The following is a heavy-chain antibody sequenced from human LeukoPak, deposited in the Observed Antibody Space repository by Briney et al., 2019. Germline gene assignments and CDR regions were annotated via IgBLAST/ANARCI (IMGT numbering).Heavy chain of an antibody. CDR3: AKDMARGYYDSSGRFDY. J-gene: IGHJ4*02. V-gene: IGHV3-9*01. CDR2: TRWNSGSI. CDR1: GFTFDDYA. Sequence: GGYLRLSCAASGFTFDDYAMHWVRQALGKGLEWVSSTRWNSGSIGYADSVKGRFTISRDNAKNSLYLQMNSLRAEDTALYYCAKDMARGYYDSSGRFDYWGQGTLVTVSS. D-gene: IGHD3-22*01.